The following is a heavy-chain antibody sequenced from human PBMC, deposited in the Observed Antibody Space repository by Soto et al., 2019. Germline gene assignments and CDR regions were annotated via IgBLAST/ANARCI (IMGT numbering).Heavy chain of an antibody. J-gene: IGHJ5*02. Sequence: SETLSLTCSVSGASIAGGSYYWSWVRQPPGKGLEWIGYIPSRGRPFYNPSLTSRGTISADSSKNQLSLQLTSVTAADTAVYYGVRDHYSGYDFDLWGQGTLVTVSS. CDR1: GASIAGGSYY. V-gene: IGHV4-30-4*01. D-gene: IGHD6-25*01. CDR3: VRDHYSGYDFDL. CDR2: IPSRGRP.